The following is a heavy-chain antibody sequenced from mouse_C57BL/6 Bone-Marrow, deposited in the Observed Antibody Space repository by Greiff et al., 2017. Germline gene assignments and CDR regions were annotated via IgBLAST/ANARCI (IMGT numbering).Heavy chain of an antibody. V-gene: IGHV1-54*01. CDR2: INPGSGGT. Sequence: QVQLQQSGAELVRPGPSVKVSCKASGYAFTNYLIEWVKQRPGQGLEWIGVINPGSGGTNYNEKFKGKATLTADKSSSTAYMQLSSLTSEDSAVYFCARDYYGSSHFAYWGQGTLVTVSA. D-gene: IGHD1-1*01. CDR1: GYAFTNYL. CDR3: ARDYYGSSHFAY. J-gene: IGHJ3*01.